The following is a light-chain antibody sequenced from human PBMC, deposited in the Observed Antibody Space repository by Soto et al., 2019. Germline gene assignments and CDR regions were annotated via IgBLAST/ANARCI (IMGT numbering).Light chain of an antibody. J-gene: IGLJ3*02. Sequence: QSALTQPASVSGSPGQSITISCTGTSSDIGGYKYVSWYQQYPGKAPKLIIYEVSSRPSGVSNRFSGSKSGNTASLTISGLQAEDEANYYCSSYTSSSTWVFGLGTKVTVL. V-gene: IGLV2-14*01. CDR2: EVS. CDR3: SSYTSSSTWV. CDR1: SSDIGGYKY.